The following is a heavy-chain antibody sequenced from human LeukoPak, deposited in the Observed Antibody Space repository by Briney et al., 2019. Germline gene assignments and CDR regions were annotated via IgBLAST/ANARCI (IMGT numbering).Heavy chain of an antibody. CDR1: GGSFSGYY. CDR2: VHRSGNT. J-gene: IGHJ6*02. V-gene: IGHV4-4*07. D-gene: IGHD3-9*01. Sequence: PSETLSLTCAVYGGSFSGYYWKWFRQPAGKGLEWIGRVHRSGNTNYNPSLQSRVTMSVDTSKNQISLRLRFVTAADTAVYYCARDDFEYSVHYGMDVWGQGTAVTVSS. CDR3: ARDDFEYSVHYGMDV.